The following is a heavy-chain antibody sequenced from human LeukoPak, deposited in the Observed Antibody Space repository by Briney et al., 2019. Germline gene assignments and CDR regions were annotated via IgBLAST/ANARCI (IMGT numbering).Heavy chain of an antibody. D-gene: IGHD3-10*01. Sequence: GGSLRLSCAASGSTFSSYWMSWVRQAPGKGLEWVANIKQDGSEKYYVDSVKGRFTISRDNAKNSLYLQMNSLRAEDTAVYYCAREGTMVRGVPPFDYWGQGTLVTVSS. V-gene: IGHV3-7*01. CDR1: GSTFSSYW. J-gene: IGHJ4*02. CDR2: IKQDGSEK. CDR3: AREGTMVRGVPPFDY.